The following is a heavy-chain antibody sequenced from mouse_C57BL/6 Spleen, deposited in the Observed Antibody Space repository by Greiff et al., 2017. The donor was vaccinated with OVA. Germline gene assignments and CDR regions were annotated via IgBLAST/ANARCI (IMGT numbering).Heavy chain of an antibody. Sequence: VQLQQSGPELVKPGASVKISCKASGYTFTDYYMNWVKQSHGKSLEWIGDINPNNGGTSYNQKFKGKATLTVDKSSSTAYMELRSLTSEDSAVYYCARGDYDLSFAYWGQGTLVTVSA. D-gene: IGHD2-4*01. J-gene: IGHJ3*01. CDR3: ARGDYDLSFAY. CDR2: INPNNGGT. CDR1: GYTFTDYY. V-gene: IGHV1-26*01.